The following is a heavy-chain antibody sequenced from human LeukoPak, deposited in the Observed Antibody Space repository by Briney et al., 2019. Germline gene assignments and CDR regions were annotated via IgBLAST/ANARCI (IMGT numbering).Heavy chain of an antibody. V-gene: IGHV4-59*01. Sequence: SETLSLTCAVYGGSFSGYYWSWIRQPPGKGLEWIGYIYYSGSTNYNPSLKSRVTISVDTSKNQFSLKLSSVTAADTAVYYCARVPDYYDSSGYHGWFDPWGQGTLVTVSS. J-gene: IGHJ5*02. D-gene: IGHD3-22*01. CDR3: ARVPDYYDSSGYHGWFDP. CDR2: IYYSGST. CDR1: GGSFSGYY.